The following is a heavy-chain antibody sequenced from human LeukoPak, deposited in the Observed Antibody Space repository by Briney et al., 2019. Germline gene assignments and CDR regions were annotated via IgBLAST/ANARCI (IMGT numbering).Heavy chain of an antibody. V-gene: IGHV3-23*01. Sequence: GASLRLSCAASGFTLSSYAMSWVRQAPGKGLEWVSAITGSGGSTYYADSVKGRFTISRDNAKNSLYLQMNSLRAEDTAVYYCARGPHQVVVVVAEALDHWGQGTLVTVSS. CDR2: ITGSGGST. J-gene: IGHJ4*02. CDR1: GFTLSSYA. D-gene: IGHD2-15*01. CDR3: ARGPHQVVVVVAEALDH.